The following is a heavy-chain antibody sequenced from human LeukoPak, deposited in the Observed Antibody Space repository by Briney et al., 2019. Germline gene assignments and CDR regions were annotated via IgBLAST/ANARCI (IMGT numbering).Heavy chain of an antibody. CDR1: GESFSGYY. Sequence: SETLSLTCAVYGESFSGYYWSWIRQPPGKGLEWIGEINHSGSTNYNPSLKSRVTISVDTSKNQFSLKLSSVTAADTAVYYCASQSYYYDSPPRSWGQGTLVIVSS. D-gene: IGHD3-22*01. V-gene: IGHV4-34*01. J-gene: IGHJ4*02. CDR2: INHSGST. CDR3: ASQSYYYDSPPRS.